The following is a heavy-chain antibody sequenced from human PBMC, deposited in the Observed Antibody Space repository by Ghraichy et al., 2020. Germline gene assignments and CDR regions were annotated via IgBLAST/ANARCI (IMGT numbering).Heavy chain of an antibody. CDR3: ALKGTTVPFDP. Sequence: LRLSCTVSGGSITTKYYSWNWIRQHPERGLEWIGYIYSSGSTYYAPSLKSRVTISVDTSKNQFSLQLSSVTAADTAVYYCALKGTTVPFDPWGQGTLVTVSS. CDR2: IYSSGST. J-gene: IGHJ5*02. CDR1: GGSITTKYYS. D-gene: IGHD1/OR15-1a*01. V-gene: IGHV4-31*03.